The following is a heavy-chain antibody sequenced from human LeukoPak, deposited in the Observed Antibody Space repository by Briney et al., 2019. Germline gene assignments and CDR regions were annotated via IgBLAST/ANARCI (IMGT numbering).Heavy chain of an antibody. V-gene: IGHV1-69*05. Sequence: SVKVSCKASGGTFSSYAISWVRQAPGGGVEWRGGIIPVFGTAHYAQKFQGGVTITTDESTSTAYMGLSSLRSEDTAVYYCARDVTSIVVVTANYGDQIGDAFDIWGQGTMVTVSS. CDR2: IIPVFGTA. J-gene: IGHJ3*02. CDR1: GGTFSSYA. D-gene: IGHD2-21*02. CDR3: ARDVTSIVVVTANYGDQIGDAFDI.